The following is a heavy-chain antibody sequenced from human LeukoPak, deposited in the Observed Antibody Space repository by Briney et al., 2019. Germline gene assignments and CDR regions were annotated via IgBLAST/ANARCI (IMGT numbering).Heavy chain of an antibody. V-gene: IGHV4-61*02. CDR1: GGSISSGSYY. Sequence: SETLSLTCTVSGGSISSGSYYWSWIRQPAGKGLEWIGRIHTSGTTNYNPSLKSRVTISIDTSKNQFSLNLSSVTAADTAMYYCARSPSAMYFDYWGQGTLVTVSS. CDR3: ARSPSAMYFDY. CDR2: IHTSGTT. J-gene: IGHJ4*02. D-gene: IGHD2-2*01.